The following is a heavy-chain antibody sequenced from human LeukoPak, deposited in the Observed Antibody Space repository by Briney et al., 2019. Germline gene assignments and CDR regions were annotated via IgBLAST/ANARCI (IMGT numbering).Heavy chain of an antibody. CDR2: ISSSTSTI. CDR3: ARDYYGDYYFDY. CDR1: GFTFSSYT. D-gene: IGHD4-17*01. V-gene: IGHV3-48*01. J-gene: IGHJ4*02. Sequence: GGSLRLSCAASGFTFSSYTMNWVRQAPGKRLEWVSSISSSTSTIHYADSVKGRFTIFRDNAKNSLYLQMNSLRAEDTAVYFCARDYYGDYYFDYWDQGTLVTVSS.